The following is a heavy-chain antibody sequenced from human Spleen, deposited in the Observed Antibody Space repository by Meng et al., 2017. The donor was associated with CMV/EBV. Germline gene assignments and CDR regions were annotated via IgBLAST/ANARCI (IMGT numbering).Heavy chain of an antibody. D-gene: IGHD5-18*01. CDR1: GGSIGSSGDY. J-gene: IGHJ4*02. CDR3: ATFNGFSFFFDY. CDR2: VHYSGST. V-gene: IGHV4-39*07. Sequence: GSLRLSCTVSGGSIGSSGDYWAWIRQPPGKGLEWLGSVHYSGSTYYNPSLKSRVTISLDTSKTQFSLQLTSVTAADTAVYYCATFNGFSFFFDYWGQGALVTVSS.